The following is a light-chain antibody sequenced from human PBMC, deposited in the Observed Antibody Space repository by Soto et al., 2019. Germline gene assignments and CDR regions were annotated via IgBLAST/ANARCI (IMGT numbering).Light chain of an antibody. CDR2: GAS. CDR1: QSVSSIY. J-gene: IGKJ1*01. Sequence: EIVLTQSPGTLSLSPGERATLSCRASQSVSSIYLAWYQQKPGQAPRLLIYGASSRATGIPDRFSGSGSGTDFTLTISRLEAEDFAVYYCQHYGNLPRTFGQGTRVEIK. V-gene: IGKV3-20*01. CDR3: QHYGNLPRT.